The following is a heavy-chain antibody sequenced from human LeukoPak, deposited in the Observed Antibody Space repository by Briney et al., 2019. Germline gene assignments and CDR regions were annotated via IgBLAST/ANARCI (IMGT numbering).Heavy chain of an antibody. CDR3: ARGYYRVDY. Sequence: GRSLRLSCAASGVTLYNMNWVRQAPGKGLEWVSYISSSSSTIYYADSVKGRFTISRDNAKNSLYLQMNSLRAEDTAVYYCARGYYRVDYWGQGTLVTVSS. CDR1: GVTLYN. CDR2: ISSSSSTI. D-gene: IGHD2-15*01. J-gene: IGHJ4*02. V-gene: IGHV3-48*01.